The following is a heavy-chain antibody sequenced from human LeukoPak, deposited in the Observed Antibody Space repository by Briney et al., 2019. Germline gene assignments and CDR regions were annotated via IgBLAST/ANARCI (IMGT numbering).Heavy chain of an antibody. Sequence: GASVKVSCKASGGTFSSYAISWVRQAPGQGLGWMGGISAYNGNTNYAQKLQGRVTMTTDTSTSTAYMELRSLRSDDTAVYYCASSLYSSSWYDSAGYWGQGTLVTVSS. V-gene: IGHV1-18*01. CDR3: ASSLYSSSWYDSAGY. CDR2: ISAYNGNT. CDR1: GGTFSSYA. D-gene: IGHD6-13*01. J-gene: IGHJ4*02.